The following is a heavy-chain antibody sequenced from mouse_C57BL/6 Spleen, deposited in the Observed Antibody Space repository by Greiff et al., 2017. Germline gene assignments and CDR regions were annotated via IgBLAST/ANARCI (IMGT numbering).Heavy chain of an antibody. J-gene: IGHJ4*01. Sequence: VQLQQSGAELVRPGTSVKVSCKASGYAFTNSLIEWVKQRPGQGLEWIGVINPGGGGTNYNEKFKGKATLTADKSSSTAYMQLSSLTSEDSAVYFWAKEGGYDSMDYWGQGTSVTVSS. CDR3: AKEGGYDSMDY. V-gene: IGHV1-54*01. CDR2: INPGGGGT. D-gene: IGHD2-2*01. CDR1: GYAFTNSL.